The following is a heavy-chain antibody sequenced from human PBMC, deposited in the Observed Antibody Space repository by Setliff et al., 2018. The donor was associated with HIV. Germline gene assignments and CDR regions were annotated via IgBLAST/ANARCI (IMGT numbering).Heavy chain of an antibody. CDR1: GGSFSDYN. D-gene: IGHD3-16*01. CDR3: AREATVDWYGGSRQFDY. CDR2: INHSGGT. V-gene: IGHV4-34*01. Sequence: SETLSLTCAVYGGSFSDYNWSWIRQSPGRGLEWIGEINHSGGTNYNPSLKSRVTISADTSKNQFSLMVTSMTVADTALYFCAREATVDWYGGSRQFDYLGQGKMVTVSS. J-gene: IGHJ4*02.